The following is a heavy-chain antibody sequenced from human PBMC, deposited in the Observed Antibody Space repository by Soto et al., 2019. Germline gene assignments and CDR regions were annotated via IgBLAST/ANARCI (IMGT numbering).Heavy chain of an antibody. J-gene: IGHJ4*02. CDR3: ARVGRIAAADGHFDY. V-gene: IGHV4-61*01. CDR1: GGSVSSGSYY. CDR2: IYYSGST. D-gene: IGHD6-25*01. Sequence: PSETLSLTCTVSGGSVSSGSYYWSWIRQPPGKGLEWIGYIYYSGSTNYNPSLKSRVTISVDTSKNQFSLKLSSVTAADTAVYYCARVGRIAAADGHFDYWGQGTLVTVSS.